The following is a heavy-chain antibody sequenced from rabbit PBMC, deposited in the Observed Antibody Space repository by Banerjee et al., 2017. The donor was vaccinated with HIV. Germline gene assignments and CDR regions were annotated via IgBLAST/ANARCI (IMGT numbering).Heavy chain of an antibody. V-gene: IGHV1S40*01. CDR2: IYTSSGST. CDR3: ARGGGL. Sequence: QQLVESGGGLVKPGASLTLTCKASGFSFSSGYDMCWVRQAPGKGLEWIACIYTSSGSTDYASWVNGRFPISKTSSTTVTLQGASLAGADTAPYFCARGGGLWGQGTLVTVS. CDR1: GFSFSSGYD. J-gene: IGHJ4*01.